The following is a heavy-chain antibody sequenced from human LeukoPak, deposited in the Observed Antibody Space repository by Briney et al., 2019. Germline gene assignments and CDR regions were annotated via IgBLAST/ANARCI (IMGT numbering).Heavy chain of an antibody. J-gene: IGHJ4*02. Sequence: SQTLSLTCTVSGGSISSGGYYWSWIRQHPGKGLEWIGYIYYSGSTYYNPSLKSRVTISVDTSKNQFSLKLSSVTAADTAVYYCARHFWSGYYPFDYWGQGTLVTVSS. D-gene: IGHD3-3*02. CDR2: IYYSGST. CDR3: ARHFWSGYYPFDY. V-gene: IGHV4-31*03. CDR1: GGSISSGGYY.